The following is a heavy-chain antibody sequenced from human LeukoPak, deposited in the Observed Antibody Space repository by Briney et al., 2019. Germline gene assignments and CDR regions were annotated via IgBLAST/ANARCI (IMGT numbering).Heavy chain of an antibody. D-gene: IGHD3-10*01. Sequence: PGGSLRLSCAASGLTFSSYSMNWVRQAPGKGLEWVSYISSSSTTIYYADSVKGRFTISRDNAKNSLYPQMNSLRAEDTAMYYCAREPYGSGSYPLDYWGQGTLVTVSS. J-gene: IGHJ4*02. V-gene: IGHV3-48*01. CDR3: AREPYGSGSYPLDY. CDR2: ISSSSTTI. CDR1: GLTFSSYS.